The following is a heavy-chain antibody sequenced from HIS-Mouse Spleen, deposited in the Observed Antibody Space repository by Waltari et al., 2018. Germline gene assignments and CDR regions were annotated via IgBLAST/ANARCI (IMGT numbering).Heavy chain of an antibody. CDR3: ARVSSGGSDFDY. D-gene: IGHD3-16*01. V-gene: IGHV1-2*02. CDR1: GYTFTGYY. J-gene: IGHJ4*02. Sequence: QVQLVQSGAEVKKPGASVKVSCKASGYTFTGYYMHWVRQAPEQGLEWMGGINPNRGGTNYAQKCQGRVTMTRDTSISTAYMELSRLRSDDTAVYYCARVSSGGSDFDYWGQGTLVTVSS. CDR2: INPNRGGT.